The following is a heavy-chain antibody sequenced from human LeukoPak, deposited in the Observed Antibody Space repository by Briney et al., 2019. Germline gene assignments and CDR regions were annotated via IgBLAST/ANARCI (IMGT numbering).Heavy chain of an antibody. CDR3: VKDEDWGFGS. Sequence: GGSLRLSCAASGFSFRDYGMHWVRRTPGKGLGWVAFIRSDGSDKYYADSVKGRFTISRDTSTNTLYLQMNGLRTEDTAPYYCVKDEDWGFGSWGQGTPVTVSS. CDR1: GFSFRDYG. CDR2: IRSDGSDK. J-gene: IGHJ4*02. V-gene: IGHV3-30*02. D-gene: IGHD7-27*01.